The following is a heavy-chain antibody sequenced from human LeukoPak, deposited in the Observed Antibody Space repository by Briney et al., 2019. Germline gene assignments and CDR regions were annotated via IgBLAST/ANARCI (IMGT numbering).Heavy chain of an antibody. V-gene: IGHV1-24*01. CDR2: FDPEDGET. CDR3: ATDPWGVGAHSAFDI. D-gene: IGHD1-26*01. CDR1: GYTLTELS. Sequence: ASVKVSCKVSGYTLTELSMHWVRQAPGKGLEWMGGFDPEDGETIYAQKFQGRATMTEDTSTDTAYMELSSLRSEDTAVYYCATDPWGVGAHSAFDIWGQGTMVTVSS. J-gene: IGHJ3*02.